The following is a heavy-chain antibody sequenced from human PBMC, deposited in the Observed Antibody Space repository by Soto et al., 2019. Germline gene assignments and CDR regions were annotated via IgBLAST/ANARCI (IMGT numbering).Heavy chain of an antibody. CDR2: ISGSGAST. V-gene: IGHV3-23*01. D-gene: IGHD2-15*01. J-gene: IGHJ4*02. CDR3: AKGPDIVVVVTLY. CDR1: GFTFSSYA. Sequence: EVQLLESGGSLVQPGRSLRLSCAASGFTFSSYAMNWVRQPPGKGLEWVSTISGSGASTYYADSVKGRFTISRDNSKNTLYLQMNSLRADDTAVYYCAKGPDIVVVVTLYWGQGTLVTVSS.